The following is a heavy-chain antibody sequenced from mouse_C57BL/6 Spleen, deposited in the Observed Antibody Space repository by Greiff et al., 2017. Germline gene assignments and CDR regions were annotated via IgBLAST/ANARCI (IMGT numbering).Heavy chain of an antibody. CDR3: AGGPLYYGSRRGYFDV. Sequence: QVQLQQSGAELARPGASVKLSCKASGYTFTSYGISWVKQRTGQGLEWIGEIYPRSGNTYYNEKFKGKATLTADKSSSTAYMELRSLTSEDAAVYFCAGGPLYYGSRRGYFDVGGTGTTVTVAS. V-gene: IGHV1-81*01. D-gene: IGHD1-1*01. CDR2: IYPRSGNT. CDR1: GYTFTSYG. J-gene: IGHJ1*03.